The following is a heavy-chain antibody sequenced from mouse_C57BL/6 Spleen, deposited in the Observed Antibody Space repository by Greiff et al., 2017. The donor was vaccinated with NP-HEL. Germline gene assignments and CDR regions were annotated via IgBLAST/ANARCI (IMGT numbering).Heavy chain of an antibody. J-gene: IGHJ4*01. D-gene: IGHD2-1*01. Sequence: EVQLQQSGPELVKPGASVKIPCTASGYTFTDYNMDWVKQSHGKSLEWIGDINPNNGGTIYNQKFKGKATLTVDKSSSTAYMELRSLTSEDTAVYYCARSLPRDYAMDYWGQGTSVTVSS. V-gene: IGHV1-18*01. CDR2: INPNNGGT. CDR1: GYTFTDYN. CDR3: ARSLPRDYAMDY.